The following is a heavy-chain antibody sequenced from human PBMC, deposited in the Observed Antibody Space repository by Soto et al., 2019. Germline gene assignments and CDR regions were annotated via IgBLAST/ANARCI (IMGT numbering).Heavy chain of an antibody. D-gene: IGHD2-21*02. J-gene: IGHJ4*02. CDR2: IFYSGST. Sequence: QLRLQESGPGLVKPSETLSLTCTVSGGSISSSIYYGGWIRRPPGKGLEWIGSIFYSGSTYYNPSLKSRVTISVDTSKNQFPLKLYSVTAAYTAMHYCARQVVTASSPIYNLDYWGQGILLTVSS. CDR3: ARQVVTASSPIYNLDY. V-gene: IGHV4-39*01. CDR1: GGSISSSIYY.